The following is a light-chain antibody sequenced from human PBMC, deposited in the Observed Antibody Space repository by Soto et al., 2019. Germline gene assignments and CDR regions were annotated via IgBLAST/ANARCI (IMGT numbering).Light chain of an antibody. V-gene: IGKV3-11*01. Sequence: EIGIKQSPATLSLFPGEGATISCLASQSVSSYLAWYQQKPGQAPRLLIYDASNRATGIPARFSGSGSGTDFTLTISSLEPEDFAVYYCQQRSNWPWTFGQGTKVDIK. CDR1: QSVSSY. CDR2: DAS. J-gene: IGKJ1*01. CDR3: QQRSNWPWT.